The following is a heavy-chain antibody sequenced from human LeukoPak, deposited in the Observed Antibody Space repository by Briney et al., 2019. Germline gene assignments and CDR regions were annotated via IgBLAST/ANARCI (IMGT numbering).Heavy chain of an antibody. CDR1: GFAFHNYA. Sequence: PGGSLRLSCVGSGFAFHNYAMHWVRRPPGKGLEWVSAINWNSDTKAYVDSVKGRFTISRDRARNSLYLQMDSLRPEDTALYYCAKDTGGNGAYFYAMDVWGQGTSVTVSS. CDR2: INWNSDTK. D-gene: IGHD4-23*01. V-gene: IGHV3-9*01. CDR3: AKDTGGNGAYFYAMDV. J-gene: IGHJ6*02.